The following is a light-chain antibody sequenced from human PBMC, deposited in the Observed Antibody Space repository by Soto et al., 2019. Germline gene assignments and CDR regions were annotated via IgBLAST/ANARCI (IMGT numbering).Light chain of an antibody. CDR3: SSYTSSQALL. J-gene: IGLJ1*01. CDR2: DVS. V-gene: IGLV2-14*01. CDR1: SSDVGGYNY. Sequence: QSVLTQPASVSGSPGQSIAISCTGTSSDVGGYNYVSWYQQEPSKAPKLMIFDVSDRPSGVSDRFSGSKSGNTASLTISGLRSEDEGDYYCSSYTSSQALLFGTGTKGTVL.